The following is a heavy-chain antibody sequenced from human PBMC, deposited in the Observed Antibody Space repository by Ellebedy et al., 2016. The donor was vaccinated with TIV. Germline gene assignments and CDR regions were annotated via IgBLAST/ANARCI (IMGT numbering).Heavy chain of an antibody. CDR3: ARQGV. CDR1: GFTFSSYG. Sequence: GESLKISXAASGFTFSSYGMHWVRQAPGKGLEWVAVISYDGSNKYYADSVKGRFTISRDNSKNTLYLQMNSLRAEDTAVYYCARQGVWGQGSTVTVSS. J-gene: IGHJ6*02. V-gene: IGHV3-30*03. CDR2: ISYDGSNK.